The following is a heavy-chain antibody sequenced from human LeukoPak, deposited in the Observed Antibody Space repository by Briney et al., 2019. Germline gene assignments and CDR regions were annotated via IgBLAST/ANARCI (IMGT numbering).Heavy chain of an antibody. CDR1: GGTFSSYA. Sequence: GASVKVSCKASGGTFSSYAISWVRQAPGQGLEWMGGIIPIFGTANYAQKFQGRVTITADESTSTAYMELSSLRSEDTAVYYCARDLPREYSSSSSRNRGGPDAFDIWGQGTMVTVSS. V-gene: IGHV1-69*01. D-gene: IGHD6-6*01. J-gene: IGHJ3*02. CDR3: ARDLPREYSSSSSRNRGGPDAFDI. CDR2: IIPIFGTA.